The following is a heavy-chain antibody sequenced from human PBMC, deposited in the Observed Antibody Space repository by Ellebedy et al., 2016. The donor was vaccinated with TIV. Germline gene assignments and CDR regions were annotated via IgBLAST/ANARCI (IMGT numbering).Heavy chain of an antibody. J-gene: IGHJ4*02. D-gene: IGHD1-26*01. Sequence: ASVKVSXXASACTFSSYAISWVRQAPGQGLEWMGWISAYNGNTNYAQKLQGRVTMTTDTSTSTAYMELRSLRSDDTAVYYCARGRGWELLHPFDYWGQGTLVTVSS. CDR1: ACTFSSYA. V-gene: IGHV1-18*01. CDR2: ISAYNGNT. CDR3: ARGRGWELLHPFDY.